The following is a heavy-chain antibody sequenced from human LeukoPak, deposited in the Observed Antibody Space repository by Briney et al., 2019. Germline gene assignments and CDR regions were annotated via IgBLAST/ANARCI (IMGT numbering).Heavy chain of an antibody. V-gene: IGHV1-69*13. J-gene: IGHJ3*02. CDR2: IIPIFGTA. Sequence: SVKVSCKASGGTFSSYAISWVRQAPGQGLEWMGGIIPIFGTANYAQKFQGRVTITADESTSTAYMELSSLRSEDTAVHYCARVREYYDRQAFDIWGQGTMVTVSS. CDR3: ARVREYYDRQAFDI. D-gene: IGHD3-22*01. CDR1: GGTFSSYA.